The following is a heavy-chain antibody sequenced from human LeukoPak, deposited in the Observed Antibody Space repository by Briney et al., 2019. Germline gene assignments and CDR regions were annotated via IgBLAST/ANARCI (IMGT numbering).Heavy chain of an antibody. Sequence: GVSVTVSCKASGYTFTGHYMHWVRQAPGQGLEWMGWINPDSGGTIYAQNFQGRVTMTRDTSISTAYMELSSLRSDDTAVYYCARDLGDTYGSVGDFDYWGQGTLVTVSS. CDR1: GYTFTGHY. J-gene: IGHJ4*02. D-gene: IGHD3-10*01. CDR2: INPDSGGT. V-gene: IGHV1-2*02. CDR3: ARDLGDTYGSVGDFDY.